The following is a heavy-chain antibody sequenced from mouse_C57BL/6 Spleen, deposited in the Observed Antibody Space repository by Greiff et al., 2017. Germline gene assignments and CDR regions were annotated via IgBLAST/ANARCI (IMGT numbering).Heavy chain of an antibody. J-gene: IGHJ3*02. D-gene: IGHD1-1*01. CDR2: IAPANGNT. V-gene: IGHV14-3*01. Sequence: EVQLQESVAELVRPGASVKLSCTASGFNIKNTYMHWVKQRPEQGLVWIGRIAPANGNTTFAPKFPGKATITADTSSNTDYLQLSSLTSEDTAIYYCASITTVVATPWGRGTLVAVSA. CDR3: ASITTVVATP. CDR1: GFNIKNTY.